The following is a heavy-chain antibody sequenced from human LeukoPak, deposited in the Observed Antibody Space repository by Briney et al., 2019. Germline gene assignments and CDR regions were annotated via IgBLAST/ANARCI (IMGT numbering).Heavy chain of an antibody. D-gene: IGHD1-14*01. Sequence: GGSLRLSCAASGFTFDDYGMSWVRQDPGKGLEWVSGINWNGGSTGYADSVKGRFTISRDNAKNSLYLQMNILRADDTALYYCAGPGTSYFDYWGQGTLVTVSS. J-gene: IGHJ4*02. V-gene: IGHV3-20*04. CDR2: INWNGGST. CDR3: AGPGTSYFDY. CDR1: GFTFDDYG.